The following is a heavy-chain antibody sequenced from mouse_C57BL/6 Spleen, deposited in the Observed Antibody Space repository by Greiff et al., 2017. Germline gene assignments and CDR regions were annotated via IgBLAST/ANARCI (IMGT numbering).Heavy chain of an antibody. D-gene: IGHD1-1*01. J-gene: IGHJ3*01. CDR2: IYPRDGST. Sequence: VQLQQSGPELVKPGASVKLSCKASGYTFTSYDINWVKQRPGQGLEWIGWIYPRDGSTKYNEKFKGKATLTVDTSSSTAYMELHSLTSEDSAVYFCARGGYGSPFAYWGQGTLVTVSA. CDR1: GYTFTSYD. V-gene: IGHV1-85*01. CDR3: ARGGYGSPFAY.